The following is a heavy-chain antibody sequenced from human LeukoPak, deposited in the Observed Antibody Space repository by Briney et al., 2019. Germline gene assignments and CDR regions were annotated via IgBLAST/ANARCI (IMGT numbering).Heavy chain of an antibody. D-gene: IGHD3-22*01. Sequence: GGSLRLSCAASGFTFSSYAMSWVRQAPGKGLEWVSAISGTGGNTYYADSVKGRFTISRDNSKNTLYLQRNSLRDEDTAVYYCARAQSSGFYWYFECWGQGTLVTVSS. V-gene: IGHV3-23*01. CDR1: GFTFSSYA. CDR2: ISGTGGNT. CDR3: ARAQSSGFYWYFEC. J-gene: IGHJ4*02.